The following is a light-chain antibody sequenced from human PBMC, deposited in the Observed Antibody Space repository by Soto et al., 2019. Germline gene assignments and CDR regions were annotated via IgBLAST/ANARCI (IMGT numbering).Light chain of an antibody. V-gene: IGLV2-11*01. Sequence: QSVLTQPRSVSGSPGQSVTISCTGTSGDVGGYNFVSWYQQHPGKATTLMIFDVSQRPSGVPDRFSGSKSGTTASLTISGLQADDEADYYCCSYGGSYTWVFGGGTKLTVL. J-gene: IGLJ3*02. CDR1: SGDVGGYNF. CDR2: DVS. CDR3: CSYGGSYTWV.